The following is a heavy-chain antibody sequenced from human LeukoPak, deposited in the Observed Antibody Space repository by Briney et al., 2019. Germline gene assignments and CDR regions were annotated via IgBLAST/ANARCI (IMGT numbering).Heavy chain of an antibody. Sequence: GGSLRLSCAASGFTFSSYSMNWVRQAPGKGLEWVSSISSSSSYIYYADSVKGRFTISRDNAKNSLYLQMNSLRAEDTAVYYCARVEDGYNYPLDYWGQGTLVTVSS. V-gene: IGHV3-21*01. CDR2: ISSSSSYI. J-gene: IGHJ4*02. CDR1: GFTFSSYS. CDR3: ARVEDGYNYPLDY. D-gene: IGHD5-24*01.